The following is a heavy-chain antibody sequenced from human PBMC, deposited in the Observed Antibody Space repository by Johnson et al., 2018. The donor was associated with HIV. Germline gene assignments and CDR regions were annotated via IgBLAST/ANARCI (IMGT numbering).Heavy chain of an antibody. V-gene: IGHV3-20*04. CDR1: GFTFDDYG. CDR2: ITWNGGSI. J-gene: IGHJ3*02. D-gene: IGHD2-15*01. Sequence: VQLVESGGGVARPGGSLRLSCEASGFTFDDYGMTWVRQPPGKGLEWVSGITWNGGSIAYADSVKGRFTISRDNAKNSLYLQMNSLRAEDTAVYYCARDDGGGGDAFDIWGQGTMVTVSS. CDR3: ARDDGGGGDAFDI.